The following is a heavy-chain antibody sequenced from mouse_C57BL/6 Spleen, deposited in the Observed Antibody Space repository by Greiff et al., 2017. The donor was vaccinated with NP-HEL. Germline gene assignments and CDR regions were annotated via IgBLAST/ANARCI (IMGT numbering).Heavy chain of an antibody. Sequence: QVQLQQSGAELVRPGTSVKVSCKASGYAFTNYLIEWVKQRPGQGLEWIGVINPGSGGTNYNEKFKGKATLTADKSSSTSYMQLSSLTSEDSAVYFCARGGDYGYLFAYWGQGTLVTVSA. D-gene: IGHD2-2*01. J-gene: IGHJ3*01. CDR2: INPGSGGT. V-gene: IGHV1-54*01. CDR1: GYAFTNYL. CDR3: ARGGDYGYLFAY.